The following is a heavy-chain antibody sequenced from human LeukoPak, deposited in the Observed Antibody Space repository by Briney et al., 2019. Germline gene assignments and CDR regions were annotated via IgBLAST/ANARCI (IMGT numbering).Heavy chain of an antibody. J-gene: IGHJ4*02. Sequence: ASVKVSCKASGYTFTGYYMHWVRQAPGQGLEWMGWVNPNSGGTNYAQKFQGRVTMTRDTSISTAYMELSRLRSDDTAVYYCASSYDSRYYFDYWGQGTLVTVSS. V-gene: IGHV1-2*02. D-gene: IGHD3-3*01. CDR2: VNPNSGGT. CDR1: GYTFTGYY. CDR3: ASSYDSRYYFDY.